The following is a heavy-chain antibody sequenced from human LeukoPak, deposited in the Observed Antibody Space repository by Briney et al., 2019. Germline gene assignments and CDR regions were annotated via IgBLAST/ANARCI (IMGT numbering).Heavy chain of an antibody. V-gene: IGHV1-24*01. D-gene: IGHD3-3*01. CDR3: ARVYDFFYYYYYYGMDV. Sequence: EDGETIYAQKFQGRVTMTEDTSTDTAYMELSSLRSEDTAVYYCARVYDFFYYYYYYGMDVWGQGTTVTVSS. CDR2: EDGET. J-gene: IGHJ6*02.